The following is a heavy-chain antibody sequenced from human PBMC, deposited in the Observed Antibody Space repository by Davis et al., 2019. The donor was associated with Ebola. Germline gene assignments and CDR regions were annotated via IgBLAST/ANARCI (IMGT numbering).Heavy chain of an antibody. Sequence: SETLSLTCTVSGGSISSSSYYWGWIRQPPGKGLEWIGSIYYSGSTYYNPSLKSRVTISVDTSKNQFSLKLSSVTAADTAVYYCARVRLWLYNNFDYWGQGTLVTVSS. V-gene: IGHV4-39*01. CDR2: IYYSGST. CDR1: GGSISSSSYY. CDR3: ARVRLWLYNNFDY. D-gene: IGHD1-1*01. J-gene: IGHJ4*02.